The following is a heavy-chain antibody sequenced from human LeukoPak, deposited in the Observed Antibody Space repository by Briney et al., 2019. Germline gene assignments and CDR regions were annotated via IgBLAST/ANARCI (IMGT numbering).Heavy chain of an antibody. Sequence: PGGSLRLSCAASGFTFSDYCMSWIRQAPGKGLEWVSYISSSGSTIYYADSVKGRFTISRDNAKNSLYLQMNSLRAEDTAVYYCARSRITISGVYDYWGQGTLVTVSS. D-gene: IGHD3-3*01. CDR1: GFTFSDYC. V-gene: IGHV3-11*01. J-gene: IGHJ4*02. CDR2: ISSSGSTI. CDR3: ARSRITISGVYDY.